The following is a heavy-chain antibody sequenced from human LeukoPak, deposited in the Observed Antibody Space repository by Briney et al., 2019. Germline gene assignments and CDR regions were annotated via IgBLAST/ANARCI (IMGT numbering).Heavy chain of an antibody. Sequence: GGSLRLSCAASGFPFSRYDMHWVRQAPGKGLEWVAVISYDGAQKEYGDSVKGRFTISRDNAKNSLYLQMNSLRAEDTAVYYCARSPWGSLDYWGQGTLVTVSS. V-gene: IGHV3-30*03. CDR2: ISYDGAQK. CDR3: ARSPWGSLDY. D-gene: IGHD3-16*01. CDR1: GFPFSRYD. J-gene: IGHJ4*02.